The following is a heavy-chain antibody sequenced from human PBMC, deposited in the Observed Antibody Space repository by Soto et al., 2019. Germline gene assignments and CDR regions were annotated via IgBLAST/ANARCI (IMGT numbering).Heavy chain of an antibody. CDR3: ARRGSGSYSDY. J-gene: IGHJ4*02. V-gene: IGHV4-39*01. CDR1: GASMSSYY. D-gene: IGHD3-10*01. Sequence: SETLSLTCNVSGASMSSYYWSWIRQPPGKGLEWIGSIYYSGSTYYNPSLKSRVTISVDTSKNQFSLKLSSVTAADTAVYYCARRGSGSYSDYWGQGTLVTVSS. CDR2: IYYSGST.